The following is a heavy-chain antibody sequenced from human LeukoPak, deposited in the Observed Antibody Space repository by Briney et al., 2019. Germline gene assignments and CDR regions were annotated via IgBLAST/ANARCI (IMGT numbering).Heavy chain of an antibody. CDR3: ARANTSGSKRFFDP. D-gene: IGHD2-2*01. CDR2: IYYSGST. Sequence: PSETLSLTCTVSGGSISSSSYYWGWIRQPPGKGLEWIGSIYYSGSTYYNPSLKSRVTISVDTSKNQFSLKLSSVTAADTAVYYCARANTSGSKRFFDPWGQGTLVTVSS. V-gene: IGHV4-39*07. J-gene: IGHJ5*02. CDR1: GGSISSSSYY.